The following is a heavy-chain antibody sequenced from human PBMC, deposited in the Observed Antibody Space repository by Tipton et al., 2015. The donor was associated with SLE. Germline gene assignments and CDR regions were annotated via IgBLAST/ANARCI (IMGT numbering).Heavy chain of an antibody. CDR2: IYYSGST. CDR3: ARLIVGAGKWFDP. V-gene: IGHV4-59*01. Sequence: GLVKPSETLSLTCTVSGGSISSYYWSWIRQPPGKGLEWIGYIYYSGSTNYNPSLKSRATISVDTSKNQFSLKLSSVTAADTAVYYCARLIVGAGKWFDPWGQGTLVTVSS. CDR1: GGSISSYY. J-gene: IGHJ5*02. D-gene: IGHD1-26*01.